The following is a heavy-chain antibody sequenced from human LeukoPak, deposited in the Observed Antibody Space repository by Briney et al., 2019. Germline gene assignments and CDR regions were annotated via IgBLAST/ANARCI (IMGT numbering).Heavy chain of an antibody. V-gene: IGHV3-21*01. CDR1: GFTFSSYS. CDR2: ISSSSSYI. Sequence: GGSLRLSCAASGFTFSSYSMDWVRQAPGKGLEWVSSISSSSSYIYYADSVKGRFTISRDNAKNSLNLQMNSLRAEDTAVYYYAREKLKEGLDYWGQGTLVTVSS. CDR3: AREKLKEGLDY. J-gene: IGHJ4*02.